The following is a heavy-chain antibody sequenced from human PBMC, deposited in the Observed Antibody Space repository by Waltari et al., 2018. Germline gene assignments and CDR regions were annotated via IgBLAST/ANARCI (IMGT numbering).Heavy chain of an antibody. J-gene: IGHJ4*02. Sequence: QVQLQESGPGLVKPSGTLSLTCVVSGASISSNYWWSWVRQAPGKGLEWIGQIHNSGVTYSTPSLPSLVSISVDKSKNQFSLGLYFVNDADTAVYYCAADRGNGLYFDYWGQGTLVTVSS. V-gene: IGHV4-4*02. CDR3: AADRGNGLYFDY. CDR1: GASISSNYW. CDR2: IHNSGVT. D-gene: IGHD2-15*01.